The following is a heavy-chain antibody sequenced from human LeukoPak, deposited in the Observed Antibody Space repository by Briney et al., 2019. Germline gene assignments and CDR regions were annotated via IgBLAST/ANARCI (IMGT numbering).Heavy chain of an antibody. J-gene: IGHJ4*02. D-gene: IGHD3-10*01. Sequence: GGSLRLSCEAFGFTFSSYWMHWVRQTPGKGLVWVSRINSDGSTKTSADSVKGRFTISRDNAKNTLYLKMNSLRAEDTAVYYCARGGLFGDYWGEGTLVTVSS. CDR3: ARGGLFGDY. CDR2: INSDGSTK. V-gene: IGHV3-74*01. CDR1: GFTFSSYW.